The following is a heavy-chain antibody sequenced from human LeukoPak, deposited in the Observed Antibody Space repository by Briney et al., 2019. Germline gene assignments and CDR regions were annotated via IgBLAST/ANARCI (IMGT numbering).Heavy chain of an antibody. CDR2: INPSGGST. J-gene: IGHJ4*02. D-gene: IGHD2-15*01. CDR1: GYTFTSYY. Sequence: ASVKVSCKASGYTFTSYYMHWVRQAPEQGLEWLGIINPSGGSTSYAQKFQGRVTMTRDMSTSTVYMELSSLRSEDTAVYYCARGAFRGYFDSWGQGTLVTVSS. CDR3: ARGAFRGYFDS. V-gene: IGHV1-46*01.